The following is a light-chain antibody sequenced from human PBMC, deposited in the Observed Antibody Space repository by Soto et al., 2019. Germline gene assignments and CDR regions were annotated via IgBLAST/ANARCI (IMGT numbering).Light chain of an antibody. CDR3: QQYYSTPPT. CDR2: WAS. CDR1: QSVLYSSNNKNY. J-gene: IGKJ1*01. Sequence: DIVMTQSPDSLSVSLGERATINCKSSQSVLYSSNNKNYLAWYQQKPGQPPKLLIYWASTRESGVPDRFSGSGSGTDYNLPISSLQDEDVSVYYCQQYYSTPPTLGHGTKVEIK. V-gene: IGKV4-1*01.